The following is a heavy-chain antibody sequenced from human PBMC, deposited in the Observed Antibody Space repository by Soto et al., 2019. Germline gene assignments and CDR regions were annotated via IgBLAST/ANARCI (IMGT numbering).Heavy chain of an antibody. Sequence: SETLSLTCTVSGGSISSSSYYWSWIRQPPGKGLEWIGYIYYSGSTNYNPSLKSRVTISVDTSKNQFSLKLSSVTAADTAVYYCARLYYDSSGYVYYFDYWGQGTLVTVSS. CDR2: IYYSGST. J-gene: IGHJ4*02. CDR1: GGSISSSSYY. CDR3: ARLYYDSSGYVYYFDY. D-gene: IGHD3-22*01. V-gene: IGHV4-61*05.